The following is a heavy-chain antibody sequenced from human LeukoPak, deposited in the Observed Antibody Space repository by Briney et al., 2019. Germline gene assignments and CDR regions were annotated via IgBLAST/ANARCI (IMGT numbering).Heavy chain of an antibody. Sequence: WIRQPPGXXLEWIGEINHSGSTNYNPSLKSRVTISVDTSKKQFSLKLSSVTAADTAVYYCARGTYYYGSGHPRGPHSRFDPWGQGTLVTVSS. CDR2: INHSGST. J-gene: IGHJ5*02. D-gene: IGHD3-10*01. V-gene: IGHV4-34*01. CDR3: ARGTYYYGSGHPRGPHSRFDP.